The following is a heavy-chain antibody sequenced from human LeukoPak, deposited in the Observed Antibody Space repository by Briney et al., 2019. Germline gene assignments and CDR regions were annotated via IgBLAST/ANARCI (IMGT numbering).Heavy chain of an antibody. V-gene: IGHV1-18*04. J-gene: IGHJ5*02. CDR2: ISAYNGNT. CDR1: GYTFTSYG. Sequence: ASVKVSCKASGYTFTSYGISWVRQAPGQGLEWMGWISAYNGNTNYAQKLQGRVTMTTDTSTSTAYMELRGLRSDDTAVYYCARADRYFDWLAHWGQGTLVTVSS. D-gene: IGHD3-9*01. CDR3: ARADRYFDWLAH.